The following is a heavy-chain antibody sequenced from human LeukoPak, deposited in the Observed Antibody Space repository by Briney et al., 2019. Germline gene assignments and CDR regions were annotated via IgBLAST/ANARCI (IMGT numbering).Heavy chain of an antibody. J-gene: IGHJ3*02. CDR2: FDLEDGET. D-gene: IGHD1-7*01. CDR1: GYTLTELS. Sequence: GASVKVSCKVSGYTLTELSMHWVRQAPGKGLEWMGGFDLEDGETIYAQKFQGRVTMTEDTSTDTAYMELSSLRSEDTAVHCCATRGYHTWNYVHDAFNIWGQGTMVTVSS. CDR3: ATRGYHTWNYVHDAFNI. V-gene: IGHV1-24*01.